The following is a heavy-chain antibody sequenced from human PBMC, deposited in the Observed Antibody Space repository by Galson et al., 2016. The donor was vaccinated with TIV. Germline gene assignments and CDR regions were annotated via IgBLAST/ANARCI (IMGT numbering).Heavy chain of an antibody. V-gene: IGHV1-24*01. D-gene: IGHD3-22*01. CDR1: GYTVTELS. CDR3: ATDLLYYYDSSGYS. CDR2: FDPEDGQT. Sequence: SVKVSCKVSGYTVTELSMHWVRQAPEKRLEWMGGFDPEDGQTIYAQKFQGRVSMTEDTFTDTAYMELSSLVSDDTAVYSCATDLLYYYDSSGYSWGQGTLVTVSS. J-gene: IGHJ4*02.